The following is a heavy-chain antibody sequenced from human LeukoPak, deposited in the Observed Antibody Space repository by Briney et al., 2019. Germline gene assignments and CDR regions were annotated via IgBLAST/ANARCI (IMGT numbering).Heavy chain of an antibody. CDR1: GGSFSGCY. Sequence: PSETLSLTCAVYGGSFSGCYWSWIRQPPGKGLEWIGEINHSGSTNYNPSLKSRVTISVDTSKNQFSLKLSSVTAADTAVYYCARGIAAAAVIRSWFDPWGQGTLVTVSS. CDR2: INHSGST. V-gene: IGHV4-34*01. D-gene: IGHD6-13*01. CDR3: ARGIAAAAVIRSWFDP. J-gene: IGHJ5*02.